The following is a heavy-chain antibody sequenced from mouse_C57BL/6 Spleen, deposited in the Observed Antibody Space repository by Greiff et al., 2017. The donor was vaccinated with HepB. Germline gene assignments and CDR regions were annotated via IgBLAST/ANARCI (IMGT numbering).Heavy chain of an antibody. D-gene: IGHD3-2*02. CDR2: ISDGGSYT. V-gene: IGHV5-4*03. CDR3: ARVTAQATAMDY. CDR1: GFTFSSYA. J-gene: IGHJ4*01. Sequence: EVKVVESGGGLVKPGGSLKLSCAASGFTFSSYAMSWVRQTPEKRLEWVATISDGGSYTYYPDNVKGRFTISRDNAKNNLYLQMSHLKSEDTAMYYCARVTAQATAMDYWGQGTSVTVSS.